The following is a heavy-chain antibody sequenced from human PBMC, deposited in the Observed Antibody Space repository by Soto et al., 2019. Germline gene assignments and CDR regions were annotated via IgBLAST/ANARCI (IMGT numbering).Heavy chain of an antibody. V-gene: IGHV4-59*08. D-gene: IGHD3-22*01. Sequence: QVQLQESGPGLVKPSETLSLTCTVSGGSISSYYWSWIRQPPGKGLEWIGYIYYSGSTNYNPSLKSRVTISVDTSKNQFSLKLSSVTAADTAVYYRARRGAYYDSSGEAFDIWGQGTMVTVSS. CDR1: GGSISSYY. J-gene: IGHJ3*02. CDR2: IYYSGST. CDR3: ARRGAYYDSSGEAFDI.